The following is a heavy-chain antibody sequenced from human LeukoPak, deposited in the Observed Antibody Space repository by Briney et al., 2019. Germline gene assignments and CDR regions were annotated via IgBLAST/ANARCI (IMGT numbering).Heavy chain of an antibody. Sequence: ASETLSLTCTVSGGSISSSSYYWGWIRQPPGKGLEWASSISSSSSYIYYADSVKGRFTISRDNAKNSLYLQMNSLRAEDTAVYYCARDQAPRGDDPDYWGQGTLVTVSS. V-gene: IGHV3-21*01. J-gene: IGHJ4*02. D-gene: IGHD5-12*01. CDR2: ISSSSSYI. CDR3: ARDQAPRGDDPDY. CDR1: GGSISSSS.